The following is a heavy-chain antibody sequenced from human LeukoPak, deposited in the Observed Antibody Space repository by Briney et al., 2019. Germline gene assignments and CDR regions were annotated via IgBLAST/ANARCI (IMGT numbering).Heavy chain of an antibody. Sequence: RGSLRLSCTASGFPFMEYSMNWVRQVPGKGLEWIAYIGIDSGNTKYADSVRGRFTISADKTKNSLYLQMNSLRVDDTAVYYCARDHNYAFDNWGQGTLVSVAS. CDR2: IGIDSGNT. CDR1: GFPFMEYS. V-gene: IGHV3-48*01. J-gene: IGHJ4*02. CDR3: ARDHNYAFDN. D-gene: IGHD1-1*01.